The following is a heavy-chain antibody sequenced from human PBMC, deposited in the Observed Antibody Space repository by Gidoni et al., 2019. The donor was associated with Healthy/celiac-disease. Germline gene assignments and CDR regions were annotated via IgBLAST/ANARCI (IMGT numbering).Heavy chain of an antibody. V-gene: IGHV1-2*02. J-gene: IGHJ4*02. CDR2: INPNSGGT. CDR3: AREAGRWRAAARVGATDY. D-gene: IGHD1-26*01. CDR1: GYTFTGYY. Sequence: QVQLVQSGAEVKKPGASVKVSCKASGYTFTGYYMHWVRQAPGQGLEWMGWINPNSGGTNYAQKFQGRVTMTRDTSISTAYMELSRLRSDDTAVYYCAREAGRWRAAARVGATDYWGQGTLVTVSS.